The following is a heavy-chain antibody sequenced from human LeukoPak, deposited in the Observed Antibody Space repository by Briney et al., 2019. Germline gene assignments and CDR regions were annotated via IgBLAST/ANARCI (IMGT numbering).Heavy chain of an antibody. CDR3: ARGPVYDFWSGIYGMDV. CDR2: ITPIFGPA. CDR1: GGTFSSYA. Sequence: SVKVSCKASGGTFSSYAISWVRQAPGQGLEWMGGITPIFGPANYAQKFQGRVTITADESTTTAYMELSSLISEDTAVYYCARGPVYDFWSGIYGMDVWGQGTTVTVSS. D-gene: IGHD3-3*01. V-gene: IGHV1-69*13. J-gene: IGHJ6*02.